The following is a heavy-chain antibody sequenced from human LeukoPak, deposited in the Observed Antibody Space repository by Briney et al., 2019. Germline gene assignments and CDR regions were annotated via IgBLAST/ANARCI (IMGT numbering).Heavy chain of an antibody. CDR2: ISGNGGST. CDR1: GFTFSKYA. Sequence: PGGSLRLSCPTSGFTFSKYALSWVRQAPGKGLEWVSAISGNGGSTYYADSVKGRFTISRDNSKNILYLQMNSLRAEDTAVYYCAKDQGSGAFDYWGQGTLVTVSS. D-gene: IGHD2-8*02. V-gene: IGHV3-23*01. J-gene: IGHJ4*02. CDR3: AKDQGSGAFDY.